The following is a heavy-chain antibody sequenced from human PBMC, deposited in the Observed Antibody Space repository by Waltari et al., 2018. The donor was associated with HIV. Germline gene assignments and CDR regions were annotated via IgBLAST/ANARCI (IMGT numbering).Heavy chain of an antibody. J-gene: IGHJ3*02. CDR2: SSPNSGGT. V-gene: IGHV1-2*06. CDR3: ARGPYHYDSSDLGRGALDI. CDR1: GSPFTGTQ. D-gene: IGHD3-22*01. Sequence: QVQLVQSGAEVKKPGASVKDYCKASGSPFTGTQLHWVRQAPRQGLEWMGRSSPNSGGTNYAQKFQGRVTMTRDTSISTAYMELSRLRSDDTAVYYCARGPYHYDSSDLGRGALDIWGQGTMVTVSS.